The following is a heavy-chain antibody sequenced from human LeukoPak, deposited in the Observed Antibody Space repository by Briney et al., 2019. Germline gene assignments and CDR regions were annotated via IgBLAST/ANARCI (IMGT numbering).Heavy chain of an antibody. Sequence: PSETLSLTCAVYGGSFSGYYWSWIRQPPGKGLEWIGEINHSGSTNYNPSLKSRVTISVDTSKNQFSLKLSSVTAADTAVYYCARDLGYYDGSGYLSWGQGTLVTVSS. D-gene: IGHD3-22*01. CDR3: ARDLGYYDGSGYLS. CDR2: INHSGST. CDR1: GGSFSGYY. V-gene: IGHV4-34*01. J-gene: IGHJ4*02.